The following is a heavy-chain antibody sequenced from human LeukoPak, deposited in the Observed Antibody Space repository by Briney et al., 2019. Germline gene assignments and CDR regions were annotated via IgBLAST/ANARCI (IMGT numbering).Heavy chain of an antibody. CDR3: ARPIDWGSDWFDP. V-gene: IGHV4-34*01. CDR1: GGSFRGYY. Sequence: SETLSLTCAVYGGSFRGYYWSWIRQPPGKGLEWIGEINHSGSTNYNPSLKSRVTISVDTSKNQFSLKLSSVTAADTAVYYCARPIDWGSDWFDPWGQGTLVTVSS. D-gene: IGHD7-27*01. J-gene: IGHJ5*02. CDR2: INHSGST.